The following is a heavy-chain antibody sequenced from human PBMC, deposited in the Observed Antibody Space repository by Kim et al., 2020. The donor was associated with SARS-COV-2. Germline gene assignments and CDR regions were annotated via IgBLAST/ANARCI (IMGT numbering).Heavy chain of an antibody. CDR1: GGSISNGTYY. CDR2: IFYSGNT. V-gene: IGHV4-31*03. J-gene: IGHJ6*04. D-gene: IGHD3-22*01. Sequence: SETLSLTCTVSGGSISNGTYYWSWIRQHPGKGLEWIGYIFYSGNTYHNPSLTSRITTSIDTSKNQFSLTLRSVTAADTAGYYCARGDSSGETPYFYGMDVWGKGTTVTVSS. CDR3: ARGDSSGETPYFYGMDV.